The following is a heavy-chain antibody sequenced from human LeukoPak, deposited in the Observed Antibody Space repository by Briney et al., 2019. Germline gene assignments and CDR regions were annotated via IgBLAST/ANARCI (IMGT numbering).Heavy chain of an antibody. Sequence: GGSLRLSCAASGFTFSSYAMSWVRQAPGKGLEWVSYISSRDRTIYYADSVKGRFTISRDNAKSSLFLQMNSLRVEDTAVYYCARDPPGTTRWFDYWGQGTLVTVSS. D-gene: IGHD1-1*01. CDR2: ISSRDRTI. CDR3: ARDPPGTTRWFDY. J-gene: IGHJ4*02. CDR1: GFTFSSYA. V-gene: IGHV3-48*03.